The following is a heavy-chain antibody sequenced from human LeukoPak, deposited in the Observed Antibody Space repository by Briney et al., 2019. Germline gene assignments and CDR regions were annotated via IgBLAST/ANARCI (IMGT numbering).Heavy chain of an antibody. CDR1: GASTSSRY. J-gene: IGHJ4*02. D-gene: IGHD6-19*01. V-gene: IGHV4-59*08. Sequence: SETLSLTCIVSGASTSSRYWSWIRQPPGRALEWIGHIYNGVNTKYNPSLTSRVNISVDTSKNQFSLKLTCLTAADTAIYYCAQTTGWPGFDFWGPGALVTVSS. CDR3: AQTTGWPGFDF. CDR2: IYNGVNT.